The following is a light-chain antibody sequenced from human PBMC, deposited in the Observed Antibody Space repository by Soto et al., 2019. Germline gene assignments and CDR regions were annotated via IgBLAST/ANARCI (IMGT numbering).Light chain of an antibody. V-gene: IGKV3-15*01. J-gene: IGKJ2*01. CDR2: GAS. Sequence: IVMTQAPVTLSVSPGERATLSCRASQRVSSNLAWYQQKPGKAHRLLIYGASTRATGIPARFGSSGSGTECTLTISSVQSEDFAVYYCQHYHTWPYTFGQGTKLESK. CDR3: QHYHTWPYT. CDR1: QRVSSN.